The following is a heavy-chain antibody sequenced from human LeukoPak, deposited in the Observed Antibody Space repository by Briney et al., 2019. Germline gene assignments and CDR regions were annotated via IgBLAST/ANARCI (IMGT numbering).Heavy chain of an antibody. CDR1: GGSISSYY. Sequence: SETLSLTCTVSGGSISSYYWSWIRQPPGKGLEWIGYIYYSGSTNYNPSLKSRVTISIDTSKNQFSLKLSSVTAADTAVYYCARGPHYGDYGDWGQGTLVTVSS. V-gene: IGHV4-59*01. CDR3: ARGPHYGDYGD. CDR2: IYYSGST. D-gene: IGHD4-17*01. J-gene: IGHJ4*02.